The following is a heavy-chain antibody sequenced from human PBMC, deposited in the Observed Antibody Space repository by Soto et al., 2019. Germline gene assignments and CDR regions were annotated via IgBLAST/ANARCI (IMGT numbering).Heavy chain of an antibody. CDR1: GGSISSGGYS. Sequence: PSETLSLTCAASGGSISSGGYSWSWIRQPPGKGLEWIGYIYHSGSTYYNPSLKSRVTISVDRSKNQFSLKLSSVTAADTAVYYCARVKGAVLKNWGQGTLVTVSS. D-gene: IGHD6-19*01. CDR3: ARVKGAVLKN. CDR2: IYHSGST. V-gene: IGHV4-30-2*01. J-gene: IGHJ4*02.